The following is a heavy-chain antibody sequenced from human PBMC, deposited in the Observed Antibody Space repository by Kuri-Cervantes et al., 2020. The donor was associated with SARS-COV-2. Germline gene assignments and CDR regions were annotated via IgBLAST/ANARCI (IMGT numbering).Heavy chain of an antibody. CDR2: IYPGDSDT. CDR3: ARHLGSGWPGAYYYYYMDV. CDR1: GYSFTSYW. Sequence: GGSLRLSCKGSGYSFTSYWIGWVRQMPGKGLEWMGIIYPGDSDTRYSPSFQGQVTISANKPISTAYLQWSSLKASDTAMYYCARHLGSGWPGAYYYYYMDVWGKGITVTVSS. J-gene: IGHJ6*03. D-gene: IGHD6-19*01. V-gene: IGHV5-51*01.